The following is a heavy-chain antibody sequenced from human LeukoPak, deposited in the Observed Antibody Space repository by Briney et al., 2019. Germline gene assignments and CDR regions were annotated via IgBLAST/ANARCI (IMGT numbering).Heavy chain of an antibody. CDR3: ARGTPSGWYGTAY. Sequence: ASVKVSCKASGYTFTGYYMHWVRQAPGQGLEWMGWINPNSGDTNYAQKFQGRVTMTRDTSISTAYMELNSLRSEDTAVYYCARGTPSGWYGTAYWGQGTLVTVSS. CDR2: INPNSGDT. CDR1: GYTFTGYY. V-gene: IGHV1-2*02. D-gene: IGHD6-19*01. J-gene: IGHJ4*02.